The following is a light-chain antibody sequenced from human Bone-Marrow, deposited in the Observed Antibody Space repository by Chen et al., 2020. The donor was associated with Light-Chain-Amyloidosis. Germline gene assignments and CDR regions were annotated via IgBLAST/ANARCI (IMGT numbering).Light chain of an antibody. Sequence: SALTQPASVSGSPGQSITLSGTGTSSDVGGDNHVSWYQQHPDKAPKLMIYEVTNRPSWVPDRFSGSKSDNTASLTISGLQTEDEADYFCSSYTITNTLVFGSGTRVTVL. V-gene: IGLV2-14*01. CDR2: EVT. CDR3: SSYTITNTLV. J-gene: IGLJ1*01. CDR1: SSDVGGDNH.